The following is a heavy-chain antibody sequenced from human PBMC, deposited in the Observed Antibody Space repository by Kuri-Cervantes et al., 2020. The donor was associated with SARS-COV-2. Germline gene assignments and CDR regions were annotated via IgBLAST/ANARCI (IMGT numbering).Heavy chain of an antibody. V-gene: IGHV4-59*01. CDR2: IYYSGST. CDR3: ARATSYYYDRPYFDY. D-gene: IGHD3-22*01. J-gene: IGHJ4*02. Sequence: ESLKISCTASGFTFGDYPMSWVRQAPGKGLEWIGYIYYSGSTNYNPSLKSRVTISVDTSKNQFSLKLSSVTAADTAVYYCARATSYYYDRPYFDYWGQGTLVTVSS. CDR1: GFTFGDYP.